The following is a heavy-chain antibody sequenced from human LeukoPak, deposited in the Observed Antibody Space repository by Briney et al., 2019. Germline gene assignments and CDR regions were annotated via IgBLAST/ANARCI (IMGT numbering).Heavy chain of an antibody. Sequence: PGGSLRLSCAASGFTFSDYAMNWVRQAPGKGLEWFSFINTNSKTIYYADSVKGRFTISRDNAKNSLYLQMHSLRAEDTGVYYCARDTWYSNSWLHAFDIWGQGTMVTVSS. CDR3: ARDTWYSNSWLHAFDI. CDR2: INTNSKTI. J-gene: IGHJ3*02. V-gene: IGHV3-48*01. D-gene: IGHD6-13*01. CDR1: GFTFSDYA.